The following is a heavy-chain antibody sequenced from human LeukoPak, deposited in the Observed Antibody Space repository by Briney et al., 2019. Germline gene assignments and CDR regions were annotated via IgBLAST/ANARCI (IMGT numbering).Heavy chain of an antibody. D-gene: IGHD3-10*01. CDR2: IYHSGST. V-gene: IGHV4-4*02. J-gene: IGHJ6*03. CDR1: GFTFSSYAM. CDR3: ARDFRITMVRGVIRYMDV. Sequence: PGGSLRLSCAASGFTFSSYAMSWVRQPPGKGLEWIGEIYHSGSTNYNPSLKSRVTISVDKSKNQFSLKLSSVTAADTAVYYCARDFRITMVRGVIRYMDVWGKGTTVTISS.